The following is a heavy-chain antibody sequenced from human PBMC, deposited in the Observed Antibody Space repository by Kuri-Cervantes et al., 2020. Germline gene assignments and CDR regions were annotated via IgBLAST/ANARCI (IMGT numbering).Heavy chain of an antibody. V-gene: IGHV3-30*07. CDR2: ISYDGSNK. J-gene: IGHJ4*02. CDR3: ARGVSTVGRFDY. Sequence: GESLKISCAASGFTFSSYAMHWVRQAPGKGLEWVAVISYDGSNKYYADSVKGRFTISRDNSKNTLYLQINSLRAEDTAVYYCARGVSTVGRFDYWGQGTLVTVSS. D-gene: IGHD5/OR15-5a*01. CDR1: GFTFSSYA.